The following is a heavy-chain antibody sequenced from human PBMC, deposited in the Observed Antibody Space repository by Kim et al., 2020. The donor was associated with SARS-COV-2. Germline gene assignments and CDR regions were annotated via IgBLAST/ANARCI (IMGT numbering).Heavy chain of an antibody. CDR3: AAPQWLVSEGYCYYGMDV. CDR2: IVVGSGNT. V-gene: IGHV1-58*01. J-gene: IGHJ6*02. Sequence: SVKVSCKASGFTFTSSAVQWVRQARGQRLEWIGWIVVGSGNTNYAQKFQERVTITRDMSTSTAYMELSSLRSEDTAVYYCAAPQWLVSEGYCYYGMDVWGQGTTVTVSS. D-gene: IGHD6-19*01. CDR1: GFTFTSSA.